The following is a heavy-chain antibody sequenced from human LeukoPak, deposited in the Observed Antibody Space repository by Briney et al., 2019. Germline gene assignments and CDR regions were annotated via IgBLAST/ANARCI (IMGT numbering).Heavy chain of an antibody. V-gene: IGHV1-8*01. J-gene: IGHJ4*02. Sequence: ASVKVSCKASGYTYTSYDINWVRQATGQGLEWMGRMNPNSANTGYAQKFQGRVTMTRNTSISTAYMELSSLRSEDTAVYYCARCQMPYYYDRSGYYYESDDWGQGTLVTVSS. CDR3: ARCQMPYYYDRSGYYYESDD. CDR2: MNPNSANT. CDR1: GYTYTSYD. D-gene: IGHD3-22*01.